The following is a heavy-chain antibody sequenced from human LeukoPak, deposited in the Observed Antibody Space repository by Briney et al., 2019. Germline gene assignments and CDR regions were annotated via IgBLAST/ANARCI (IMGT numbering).Heavy chain of an antibody. V-gene: IGHV3-48*03. CDR3: ARAKYSSGSQFQH. D-gene: IGHD6-19*01. Sequence: GGSLRLSCAAAGFTFSSYEMSWVRQAPGKGLEWGSYISRSGSTIYYADSVKGRFTISRDNAKNSLYLQMNSLRAEDTAVYYCARAKYSSGSQFQHWGQGTLVTVSS. CDR2: ISRSGSTI. CDR1: GFTFSSYE. J-gene: IGHJ1*01.